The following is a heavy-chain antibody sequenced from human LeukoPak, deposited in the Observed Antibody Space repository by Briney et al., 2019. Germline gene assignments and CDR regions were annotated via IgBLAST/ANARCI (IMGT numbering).Heavy chain of an antibody. CDR1: GFSFSDYD. V-gene: IGHV3-21*01. CDR2: ISGRSSHV. Sequence: PGGSLRLSCSASGFSFSDYDMNWVRQAPGKGLEWVSAISGRSSHVYYGESVKGRLTISRDNAKNSLYLQLDSLGVEDTAVYYCGRAFPPLRTSSAGDLWGQGTLVTVSS. D-gene: IGHD3-16*01. CDR3: GRAFPPLRTSSAGDL. J-gene: IGHJ1*01.